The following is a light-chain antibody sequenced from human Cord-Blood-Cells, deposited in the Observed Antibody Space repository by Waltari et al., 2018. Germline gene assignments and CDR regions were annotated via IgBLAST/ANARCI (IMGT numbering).Light chain of an antibody. Sequence: AIRITQSPSSLSASTGDTVTITCRARQGISSYLAWYQQKPGKAPKLLIYAASTLQSGVPSRFSGSGSGTDFTLTISCLQSEDFATYYCQQYYSYPRTFGQGTKVEIK. J-gene: IGKJ1*01. CDR1: QGISSY. CDR3: QQYYSYPRT. V-gene: IGKV1-8*01. CDR2: AAS.